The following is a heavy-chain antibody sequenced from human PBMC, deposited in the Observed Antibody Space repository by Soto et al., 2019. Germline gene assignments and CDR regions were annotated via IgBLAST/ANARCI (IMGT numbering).Heavy chain of an antibody. V-gene: IGHV6-1*01. CDR2: TYYRSKWYN. Sequence: SQTLSLTCAISGDSVSSNSAAWNWIRQSPSRGLEWLGRTYYRSKWYNDYAVPVKSRITIHPDTSKNQFSLQLNSVTPEDTAVYYCARDRGDDFWSGGGDYYGMDVWGQGTTVTVSS. D-gene: IGHD3-3*01. CDR3: ARDRGDDFWSGGGDYYGMDV. CDR1: GDSVSSNSAA. J-gene: IGHJ6*02.